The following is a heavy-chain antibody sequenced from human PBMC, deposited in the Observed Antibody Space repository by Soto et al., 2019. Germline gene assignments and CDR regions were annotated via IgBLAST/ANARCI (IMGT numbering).Heavy chain of an antibody. V-gene: IGHV3-21*01. J-gene: IGHJ6*02. CDR2: ISSSSSYI. D-gene: IGHD3-3*01. CDR1: GFTFSSYS. Sequence: GGSLGLTCAASGFTFSSYSMNWVRQAPGKWLEWVSSISSSSSYIYYADSVKGRFTISRDNAKNSLYLQMNSLRAEDTAVYYCARDPDDFPKGYYYYGMDVWGQGTTVTFSS. CDR3: ARDPDDFPKGYYYYGMDV.